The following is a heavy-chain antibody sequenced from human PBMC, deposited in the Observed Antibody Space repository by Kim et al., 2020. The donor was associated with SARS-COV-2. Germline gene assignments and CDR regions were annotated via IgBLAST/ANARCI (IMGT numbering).Heavy chain of an antibody. V-gene: IGHV3-11*05. D-gene: IGHD3-16*02. Sequence: GGSLRRSCAASGFTFSDYYMSWIRQAPGKGLEWVSYISSSSSYTNYADSVKGRFTISRDNAKNSLYLQMNSLRAEDTAVYYCARVGYDYVWGSYRDYYYYHGVDVWGQGTTVTVSS. CDR3: ARVGYDYVWGSYRDYYYYHGVDV. CDR1: GFTFSDYY. J-gene: IGHJ6*02. CDR2: ISSSSSYT.